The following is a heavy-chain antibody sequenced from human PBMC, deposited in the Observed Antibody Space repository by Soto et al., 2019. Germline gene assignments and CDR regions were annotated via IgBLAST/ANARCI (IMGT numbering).Heavy chain of an antibody. CDR1: GGTFSSYA. CDR2: IIPIFGTA. J-gene: IGHJ6*02. Sequence: SVKVSCKASGGTFSSYAISWVRQAPGQGLEWMGGIIPIFGTANYAQKFQGRVTITADESTSTAYMELSSLRSEDTAVYYCASPYNWNRIYYHYGMDVWGQGTTVTVSS. V-gene: IGHV1-69*13. CDR3: ASPYNWNRIYYHYGMDV. D-gene: IGHD1-20*01.